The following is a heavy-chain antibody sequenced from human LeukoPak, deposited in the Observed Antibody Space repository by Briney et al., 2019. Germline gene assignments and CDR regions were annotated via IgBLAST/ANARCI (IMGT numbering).Heavy chain of an antibody. D-gene: IGHD2-21*01. CDR3: ARHGNLWSLDY. CDR2: IYPGDSDT. Sequence: GESLKISCKASGYRFTTYWIGWMRQMPGKGLEWMGIIYPGDSDTRYSPSFQGQVTISADKSISTTCLQWSSLKASDTAMYYCARHGNLWSLDYWGQGTLVTVSS. J-gene: IGHJ4*02. V-gene: IGHV5-51*01. CDR1: GYRFTTYW.